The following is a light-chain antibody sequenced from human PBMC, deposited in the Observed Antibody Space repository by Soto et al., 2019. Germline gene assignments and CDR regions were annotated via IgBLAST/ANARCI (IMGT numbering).Light chain of an antibody. CDR3: FSYAGGSTYV. CDR2: GVN. V-gene: IGLV2-23*02. Sequence: QSVLTQPASVSGSPGQSITISCTGSSNDIGTYEYVSWHQHHPGRAPKLIIFGVNDRPSGISDRFSGSKSGNTASLTISGLQAEDEADYYCFSYAGGSTYVFGTGTKVTVL. CDR1: SNDIGTYEY. J-gene: IGLJ1*01.